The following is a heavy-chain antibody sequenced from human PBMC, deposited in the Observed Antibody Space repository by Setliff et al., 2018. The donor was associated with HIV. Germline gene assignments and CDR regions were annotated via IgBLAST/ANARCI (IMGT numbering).Heavy chain of an antibody. CDR1: GGSLNGYY. J-gene: IGHJ6*03. CDR3: ARDHHGARRDYYYHYTDV. CDR2: INHSGST. V-gene: IGHV4-34*01. Sequence: SETLSLTCAVYGGSLNGYYWNWIRQPPGKGLEWIGEINHSGSTNYNPSLKSRVTISVDTSKNQFSLKLSSVTAADTAVYYCARDHHGARRDYYYHYTDVWGKGTTVTVSS.